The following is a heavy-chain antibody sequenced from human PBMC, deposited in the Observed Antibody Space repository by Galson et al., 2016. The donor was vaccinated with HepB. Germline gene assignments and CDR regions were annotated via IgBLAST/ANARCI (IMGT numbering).Heavy chain of an antibody. D-gene: IGHD6-19*01. J-gene: IGHJ5*02. Sequence: SETLSLTCAVSGGSIDSSDWWNWVRQSPTKRLEWIGEIYHTGGTNYNPSLQSRVTISIDKSKNQFSLNLNSVTAADTAVYYCARENRRGADSVWSWGQGTLVTVSS. CDR2: IYHTGGT. CDR3: ARENRRGADSVWS. CDR1: GGSIDSSDW. V-gene: IGHV4-4*02.